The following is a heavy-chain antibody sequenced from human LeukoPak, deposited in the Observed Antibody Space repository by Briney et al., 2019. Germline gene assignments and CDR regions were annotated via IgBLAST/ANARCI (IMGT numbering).Heavy chain of an antibody. CDR2: IYTSGST. CDR3: AKSNGYGFVDI. V-gene: IGHV4-4*07. CDR1: GDSISSYY. Sequence: PSETLSLTCTVSGDSISSYYWSWIRQPAGKGLEWIGRIYTSGSTNYNPSLKSRVTISVDTSKNQFSLRLWSVTAADTAVYYCAKSNGYGFVDIWGQGTMVTVSS. J-gene: IGHJ3*02. D-gene: IGHD3/OR15-3a*01.